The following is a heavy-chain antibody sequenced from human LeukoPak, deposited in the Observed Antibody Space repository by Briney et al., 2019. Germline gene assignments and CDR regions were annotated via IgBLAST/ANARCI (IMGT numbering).Heavy chain of an antibody. D-gene: IGHD3-22*01. V-gene: IGHV3-23*01. CDR3: AKVGGYDSSGYYLKPGLAFDY. Sequence: GGSLRLSCAASGFTFSSYAMSWVRQAPGKGLEWVSAISGSGGSTYYADSVKGRFTISRDNSKNTLYLQVNSLRAEDTAVYYCAKVGGYDSSGYYLKPGLAFDYWGQGTLVTVSS. CDR1: GFTFSSYA. CDR2: ISGSGGST. J-gene: IGHJ4*02.